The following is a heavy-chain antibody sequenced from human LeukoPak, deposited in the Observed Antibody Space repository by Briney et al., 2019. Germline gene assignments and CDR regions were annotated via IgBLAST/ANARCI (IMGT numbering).Heavy chain of an antibody. CDR2: IIPIFGTA. V-gene: IGHV1-69*05. CDR1: GGTFSSYA. Sequence: SVKVSCKASGGTFSSYAISWVRQAPGQGLEWMGGIIPIFGTANYAQKFQGRVTITTDESTSTAYMELSSLRSEDTAVYYCARDYYGSGTVVYFDYWGQGTLVTVSS. J-gene: IGHJ4*02. CDR3: ARDYYGSGTVVYFDY. D-gene: IGHD3-10*01.